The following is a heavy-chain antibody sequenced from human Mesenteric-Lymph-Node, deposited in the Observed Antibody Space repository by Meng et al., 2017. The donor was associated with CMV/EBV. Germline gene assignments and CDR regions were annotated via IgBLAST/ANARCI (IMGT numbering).Heavy chain of an antibody. J-gene: IGHJ4*02. CDR1: GDSVISGRYY. CDR2: TSYNGLT. D-gene: IGHD1-26*01. V-gene: IGHV4-61*01. CDR3: ARTLGVGATRFLDY. Sequence: SGDSVISGRYYWTWIRQPPGQRLEWIGYTSYNGLTNYNPSLESRVTISLDMPENRISLELRSVTAADTAIYYCARTLGVGATRFLDYWGQGTLVTVSS.